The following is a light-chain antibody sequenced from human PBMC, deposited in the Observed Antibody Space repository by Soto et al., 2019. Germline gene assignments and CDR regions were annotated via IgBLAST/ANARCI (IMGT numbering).Light chain of an antibody. Sequence: EIVMTQSPGTLSVSPGEGATLSCRASQSVSSNLAWYQQKPGQAPRLLIYGASTRATGIPARFSGSGSGTEFTLTISSLQSEDFAVYYCQQYNNWPPGAFGQGTKVEIK. CDR1: QSVSSN. CDR3: QQYNNWPPGA. CDR2: GAS. V-gene: IGKV3-15*01. J-gene: IGKJ1*01.